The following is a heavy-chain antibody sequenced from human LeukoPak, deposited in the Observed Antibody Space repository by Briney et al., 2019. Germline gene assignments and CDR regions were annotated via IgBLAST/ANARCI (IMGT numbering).Heavy chain of an antibody. J-gene: IGHJ4*02. CDR2: ITASGTAM. CDR3: ARDYIWFGESNAFDY. Sequence: GGSLRLSCAASGFTFSSYSMNWVRQAPGKGLEWVSHITASGTAMFYADSVKGRFTISRDNSKNTLYLQMNSLRAEDTAVYYCARDYIWFGESNAFDYWGQGTLVTVSS. V-gene: IGHV3-48*01. D-gene: IGHD3-10*01. CDR1: GFTFSSYS.